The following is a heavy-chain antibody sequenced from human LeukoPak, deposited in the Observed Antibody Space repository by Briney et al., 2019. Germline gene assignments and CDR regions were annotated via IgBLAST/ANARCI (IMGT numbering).Heavy chain of an antibody. Sequence: GASVKVSCKASGYTFTGYYMHWGRQAPGQGLKWLGWINPNSGGTNYAQKFQGRVTMTRDTSTSTAYMELSRLRSDDTAVYYCTRPYYDFWSGYADNWFGPWGQGTLVTVSP. J-gene: IGHJ5*02. D-gene: IGHD3-3*01. CDR1: GYTFTGYY. CDR2: INPNSGGT. V-gene: IGHV1-2*02. CDR3: TRPYYDFWSGYADNWFGP.